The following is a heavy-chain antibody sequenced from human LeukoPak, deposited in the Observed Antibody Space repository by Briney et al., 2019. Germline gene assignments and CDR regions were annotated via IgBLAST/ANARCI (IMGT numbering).Heavy chain of an antibody. Sequence: HRASVKVSCKASGYTFTGYYIHWVRQAPGQGLEWMGWINPNSGGTNYAQKFQGRVTMTRDTSISTAYMELSRLRSDDTAVYYCARGEPPFTMVRGTIDYWGQGTLVTVSS. CDR1: GYTFTGYY. CDR3: ARGEPPFTMVRGTIDY. V-gene: IGHV1-2*02. CDR2: INPNSGGT. D-gene: IGHD3-10*01. J-gene: IGHJ4*02.